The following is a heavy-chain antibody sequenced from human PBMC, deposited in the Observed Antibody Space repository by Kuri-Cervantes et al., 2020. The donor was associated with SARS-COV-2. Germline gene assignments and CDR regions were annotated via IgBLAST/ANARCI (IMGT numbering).Heavy chain of an antibody. J-gene: IGHJ6*03. Sequence: ETLSLTCAASGFTFSSYAMSWVRQAPGKGLEWVSAISGSGGSTYYADSVKGRFTISRDNSKNTLYLQMNSLRSEDTAVYYCARGDGIAARRSYYYYMDVWGKGTTVTVSS. V-gene: IGHV3-23*01. CDR3: ARGDGIAARRSYYYYMDV. CDR2: ISGSGGST. CDR1: GFTFSSYA. D-gene: IGHD6-6*01.